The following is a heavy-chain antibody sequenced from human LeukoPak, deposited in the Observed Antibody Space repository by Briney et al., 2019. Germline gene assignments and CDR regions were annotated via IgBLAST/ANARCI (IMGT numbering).Heavy chain of an antibody. V-gene: IGHV1-18*01. CDR1: GYTFTSYG. J-gene: IGHJ5*02. CDR2: ISAYNGNT. CDR3: ARASDYYGSGSGNWFDP. D-gene: IGHD3-10*01. Sequence: GASVKVSCKASGYTFTSYGIRWVRQAPGQGLEWMGWISAYNGNTNYAQKLQGRVTMTTDTSTSTAYMELRSLRSDDAAVYYCARASDYYGSGSGNWFDPWGQGTLVTVSS.